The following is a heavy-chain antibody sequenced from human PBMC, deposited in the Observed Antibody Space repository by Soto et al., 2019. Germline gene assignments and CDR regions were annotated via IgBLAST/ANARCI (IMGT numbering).Heavy chain of an antibody. Sequence: SVKVSCKVSGGTFSSYAISWVRQAPGQGLEWMGGIIPIFGTANYAQKFQGRVTITADESTSTAYMELSSLRSEDTAVYYCASSPGYCSGGSCYGSYYYGMDVWGQGTTVTVSS. CDR2: IIPIFGTA. D-gene: IGHD2-15*01. CDR3: ASSPGYCSGGSCYGSYYYGMDV. CDR1: GGTFSSYA. V-gene: IGHV1-69*13. J-gene: IGHJ6*02.